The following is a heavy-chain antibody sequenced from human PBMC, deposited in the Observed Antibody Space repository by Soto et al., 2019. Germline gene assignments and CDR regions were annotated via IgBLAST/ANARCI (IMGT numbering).Heavy chain of an antibody. V-gene: IGHV4-39*01. D-gene: IGHD3-3*02. CDR1: GGSISSSSYY. CDR3: ARQRRPLATWDV. J-gene: IGHJ6*02. Sequence: SETLSLTCTVSGGSISSSSYYWGWIRQPPGKGLEWIGSIYYSGSTYYNPSLKSRVTISVDTSKNQFSLKLSSVTAADTAVYYCARQRRPLATWDVWGQGTTVTVSS. CDR2: IYYSGST.